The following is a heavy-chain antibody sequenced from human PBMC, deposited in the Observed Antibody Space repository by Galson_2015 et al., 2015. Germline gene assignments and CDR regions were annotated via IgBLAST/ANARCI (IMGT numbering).Heavy chain of an antibody. D-gene: IGHD6-13*01. CDR2: IYHGGTA. CDR1: GASISSNNW. Sequence: SETLSLTCAVSGASISSNNWWTCVRQPTGKGLEWIGEIYHGGTANYNPSLKSRLTISLDMSENQFSLTLTSVTAADTGVFYCARATAGLSDDHGCDVWGPGT. V-gene: IGHV4-4*02. CDR3: ARATAGLSDDHGCDV. J-gene: IGHJ6*02.